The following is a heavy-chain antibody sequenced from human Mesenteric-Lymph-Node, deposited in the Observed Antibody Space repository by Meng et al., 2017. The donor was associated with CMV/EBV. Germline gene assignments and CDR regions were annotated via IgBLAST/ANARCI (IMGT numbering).Heavy chain of an antibody. D-gene: IGHD7-27*01. J-gene: IGHJ4*02. Sequence: ASVKVSCKASGYTFTDYYMYWVRQAPGQGLEWMGWINPNSGGTNYTQKFQGRVTMTRDTSISTAYLDLSRLRSDDTAVYYCARDPNWVGADYWGQGTLVTVSS. CDR2: INPNSGGT. CDR1: GYTFTDYY. CDR3: ARDPNWVGADY. V-gene: IGHV1-2*02.